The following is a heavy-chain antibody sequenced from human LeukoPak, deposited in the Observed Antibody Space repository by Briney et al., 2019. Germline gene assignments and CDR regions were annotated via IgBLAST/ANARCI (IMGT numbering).Heavy chain of an antibody. CDR2: INPNSGGT. J-gene: IGHJ4*02. D-gene: IGHD5-12*01. CDR1: GYTFTGYY. V-gene: IGHV1-2*02. CDR3: ARRGVATPEIFDY. Sequence: GASVKVSCKASGYTFTGYYMHWVRQAPGQGLEWMGWINPNSGGTNYAQKFQGRVTMTRDTSISTAYMELSRLRSDDTAVYYCARRGVATPEIFDYWGQGTLVTVSS.